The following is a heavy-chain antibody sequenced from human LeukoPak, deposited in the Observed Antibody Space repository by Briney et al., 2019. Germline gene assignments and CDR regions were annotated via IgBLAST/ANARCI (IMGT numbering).Heavy chain of an antibody. CDR2: ISYDGSNG. CDR1: GFTFSSYV. CDR3: ARDLYGSGSYLAEMDV. V-gene: IGHV3-30*04. D-gene: IGHD3-10*01. Sequence: QTGGSLRLSCAASGFTFSSYVMHWVRQAPGKGLEWVAIISYDGSNGYYADSVKGRFTISRDNAKNSLYLQMNSLRAEDTAVYYCARDLYGSGSYLAEMDVWGKGTTVTISS. J-gene: IGHJ6*04.